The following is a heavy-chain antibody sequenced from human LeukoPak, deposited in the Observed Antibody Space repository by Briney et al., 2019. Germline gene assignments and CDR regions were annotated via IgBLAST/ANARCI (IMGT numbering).Heavy chain of an antibody. CDR2: IYYSGST. CDR3: ARDTAGDYSCYHGMDV. J-gene: IGHJ6*02. D-gene: IGHD5-18*01. Sequence: PSQTLSLTCTVSGDSIYSGDYYWSWIRQPPGKGLEWIGYIYYSGSTYYNPSLKSRVTISIDTSKNQFSLKLRSVTAADTAAYFCARDTAGDYSCYHGMDVWGQGTTVTVSS. CDR1: GDSIYSGDYY. V-gene: IGHV4-30-4*08.